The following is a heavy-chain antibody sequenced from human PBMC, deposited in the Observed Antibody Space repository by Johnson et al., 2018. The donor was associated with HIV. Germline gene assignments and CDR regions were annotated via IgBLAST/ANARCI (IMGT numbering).Heavy chain of an antibody. Sequence: QVQLVESGGGVVQPGRSLRLSCAASGFTFSNYAMHWVRQAPGRGLEWVAVISYDGSNKYYADSVKGRFTISRDNSKNTLYLQMNSLRAEDPAIYYCARAPGNDAFDIWGQGTMVTVSS. J-gene: IGHJ3*02. CDR1: GFTFSNYA. D-gene: IGHD1-14*01. CDR2: ISYDGSNK. V-gene: IGHV3-30-3*01. CDR3: ARAPGNDAFDI.